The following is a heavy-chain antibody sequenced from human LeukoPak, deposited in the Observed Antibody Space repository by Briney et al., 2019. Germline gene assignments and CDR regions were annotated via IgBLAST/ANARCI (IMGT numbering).Heavy chain of an antibody. J-gene: IGHJ4*02. V-gene: IGHV4-34*01. Sequence: SETLSLTCTVSGGSISSYYWSWLRQPPGKGLEWIGEIHPSGTTDYNPSFNSRVTISVDTSKNQFSLKLTAVTAADTAVYYCARGEDQSKQGYWGQGTLVTVFS. CDR1: GGSISSYY. CDR2: IHPSGTT. D-gene: IGHD6-13*01. CDR3: ARGEDQSKQGY.